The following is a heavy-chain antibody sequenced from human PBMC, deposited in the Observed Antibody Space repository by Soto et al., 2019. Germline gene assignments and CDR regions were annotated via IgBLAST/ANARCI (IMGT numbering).Heavy chain of an antibody. V-gene: IGHV3-53*01. J-gene: IGHJ4*02. CDR3: ARDGSDDGFTY. D-gene: IGHD5-12*01. CDR1: GVIVSSTY. CDR2: IYSGGST. Sequence: AGGSLRLSCAASGVIVSSTYMSWVRQAPGKGLEWVSLIYSGGSTYYADSVKGRFTISRDNSKNILYLQMNSLRAEDTAVYYCARDGSDDGFTYWGQGTLVTVSS.